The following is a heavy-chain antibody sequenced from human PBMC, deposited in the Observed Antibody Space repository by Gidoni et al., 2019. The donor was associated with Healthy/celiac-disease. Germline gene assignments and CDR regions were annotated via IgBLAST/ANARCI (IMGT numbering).Heavy chain of an antibody. J-gene: IGHJ5*02. CDR1: GGSFSGYY. Sequence: QVQLQQWGAGLLKPSETLSLTCAVYGGSFSGYYWSWIRQPPGKGLEWIGEINHSGSTNYNPSLKSRVTISVETSKNQFSLKLSSVTAADTAVYYCARSSGWGGGWFDPWGQGTLVTVSS. D-gene: IGHD6-19*01. CDR2: INHSGST. CDR3: ARSSGWGGGWFDP. V-gene: IGHV4-34*01.